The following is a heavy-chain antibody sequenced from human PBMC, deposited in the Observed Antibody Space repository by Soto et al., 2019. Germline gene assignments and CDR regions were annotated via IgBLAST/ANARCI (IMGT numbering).Heavy chain of an antibody. Sequence: GGFLRLSCAASGFTFSSYAMSWVRQAPGKGLEWVSAISGSGGSTYYADSVKGRFTISRDNSKNTLYLQMNSLRAEDTAVYYCAKARVRGMIVVVITTSLVDYWGQGTLVTVSS. CDR1: GFTFSSYA. CDR2: ISGSGGST. J-gene: IGHJ4*02. V-gene: IGHV3-23*01. CDR3: AKARVRGMIVVVITTSLVDY. D-gene: IGHD3-22*01.